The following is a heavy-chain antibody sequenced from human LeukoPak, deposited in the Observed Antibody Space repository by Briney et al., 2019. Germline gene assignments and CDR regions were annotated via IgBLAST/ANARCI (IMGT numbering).Heavy chain of an antibody. CDR3: ARGGLRYFDWLLEPAYYFDY. CDR2: IRYDGSNK. V-gene: IGHV3-30*02. J-gene: IGHJ4*02. Sequence: GGSLRLSCAASGFTFSSYGMYWVRQAPGKGLEWVAFIRYDGSNKYYADSVKGRFTISRDNSKNTLYLQMNSLRAEDTAVYYCARGGLRYFDWLLEPAYYFDYWGQGTLVTVSS. CDR1: GFTFSSYG. D-gene: IGHD3-9*01.